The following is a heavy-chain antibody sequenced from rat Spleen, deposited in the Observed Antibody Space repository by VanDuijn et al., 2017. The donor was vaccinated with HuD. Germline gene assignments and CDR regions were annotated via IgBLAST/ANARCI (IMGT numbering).Heavy chain of an antibody. CDR1: GFSLTSYN. CDR2: IWNTGGT. J-gene: IGHJ3*01. D-gene: IGHD1-12*02. Sequence: QVQLRESGPGLVQPSQTLSLTCTVAGFSLTSYNVHWVRQPPGKGLEWMGLIWNTGGTRYDSALKSRLSISKDTSKSQVFLKMISLQAEDTATYYCARDLMAGRFAYWGQGTLVTVSS. V-gene: IGHV2-41*01. CDR3: ARDLMAGRFAY.